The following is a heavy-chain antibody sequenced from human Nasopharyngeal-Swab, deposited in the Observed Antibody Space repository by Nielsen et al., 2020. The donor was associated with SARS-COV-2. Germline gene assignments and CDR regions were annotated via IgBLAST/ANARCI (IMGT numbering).Heavy chain of an antibody. D-gene: IGHD4/OR15-4a*01. J-gene: IGHJ4*02. Sequence: WVRQAPGQGLEWMGWISAYNGNTNYAQKLQGRVTMTTDTSTSTAYMELRSLRSDDTAVYYCARAMTMVVTIPAYWDQGTLVTVSS. CDR3: ARAMTMVVTIPAY. CDR2: ISAYNGNT. V-gene: IGHV1-18*01.